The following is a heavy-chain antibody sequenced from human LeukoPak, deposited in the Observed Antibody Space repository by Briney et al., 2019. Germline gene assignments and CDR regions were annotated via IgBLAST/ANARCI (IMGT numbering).Heavy chain of an antibody. D-gene: IGHD1-26*01. CDR1: GFTFSSYE. CDR3: ARGGATYGVGLYFDN. J-gene: IGHJ4*02. V-gene: IGHV3-48*03. Sequence: GGSLRLYCAATGFTFSSYEMNWVRQAPGKGLEWLSYTSKSGSTIHYADSVKGRFTISRDNAKNSLYLQMNSLRAEDTAVYYCARGGATYGVGLYFDNWGQGTLVTVSS. CDR2: TSKSGSTI.